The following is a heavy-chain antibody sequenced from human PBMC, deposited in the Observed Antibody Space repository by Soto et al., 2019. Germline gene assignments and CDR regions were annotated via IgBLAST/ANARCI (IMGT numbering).Heavy chain of an antibody. Sequence: ASVKVSCKASGYTFTSYGISWVRQAPGQGLEWMGWISAYNGNTNYAQKLQGRVTITADKSTSTAYMELSSLRSEDTAVYYCEVTKTYYYDSSGYPPDYWG. J-gene: IGHJ4*01. CDR3: EVTKTYYYDSSGYPPDY. D-gene: IGHD3-22*01. CDR2: ISAYNGNT. CDR1: GYTFTSYG. V-gene: IGHV1-18*01.